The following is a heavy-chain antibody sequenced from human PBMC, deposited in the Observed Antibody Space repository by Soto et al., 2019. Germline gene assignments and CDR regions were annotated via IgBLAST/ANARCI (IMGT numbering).Heavy chain of an antibody. CDR1: GGTFNTYA. CDR3: AREVQVHTPAFVY. CDR2: ISPMFGAA. V-gene: IGHV1-69*19. J-gene: IGHJ4*02. Sequence: QVQLVQSGAEMKKPGSSVKVSCQSSGGTFNTYAMNWVRQAPGQGPEWMGDISPMFGAANYAPKFQGRVTITADESTGTSYMQLSILTSEDTALYFCAREVQVHTPAFVYWGQGTLVNVSS. D-gene: IGHD3-10*01.